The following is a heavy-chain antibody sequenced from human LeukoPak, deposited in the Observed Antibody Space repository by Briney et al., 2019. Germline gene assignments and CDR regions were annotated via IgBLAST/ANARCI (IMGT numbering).Heavy chain of an antibody. CDR1: GGSISSYY. J-gene: IGHJ5*02. Sequence: SETLSLTSTDPGGSISSYYWSTIRQPARKRLEWIGRIYTSGSTNYNPSLRSRVTTSVDTSKNQFSLKLSSVTAADTSVYYCARGDGSGWSGFDPWGQGTLVTVSS. CDR2: IYTSGST. CDR3: ARGDGSGWSGFDP. D-gene: IGHD6-19*01. V-gene: IGHV4-4*07.